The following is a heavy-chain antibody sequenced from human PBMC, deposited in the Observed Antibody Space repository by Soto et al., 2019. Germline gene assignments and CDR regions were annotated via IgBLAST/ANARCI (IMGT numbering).Heavy chain of an antibody. CDR2: IIPFFGTA. CDR3: ARDPRIVGATTGVGWFDP. D-gene: IGHD1-26*01. Sequence: QVQLVQSGAEVKKPGSSVKVSCKASGGTFSSYAISWVRQAPGQGREWMGGIIPFFGTANYAQKFQGRVPITGDKSTSTAYMEQSSLGSEDTAVYYCARDPRIVGATTGVGWFDPWGQGTLVTVSS. CDR1: GGTFSSYA. V-gene: IGHV1-69*06. J-gene: IGHJ5*02.